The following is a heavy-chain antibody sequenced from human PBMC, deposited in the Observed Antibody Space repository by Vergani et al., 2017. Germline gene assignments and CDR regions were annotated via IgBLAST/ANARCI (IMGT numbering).Heavy chain of an antibody. CDR2: INSDGSST. D-gene: IGHD3-22*01. Sequence: EVQLVESGGGLVQPGGSLRLSCAASGFTFSSYWMHWVRQAPGKGLVWVSRINSDGSSTSYADSVKGRFTISRDNAKNTLYLQMNRLRAEDTAVYYCARKDSSGRYGGWFDPWGQGTLVTVSS. J-gene: IGHJ5*02. CDR1: GFTFSSYW. CDR3: ARKDSSGRYGGWFDP. V-gene: IGHV3-74*01.